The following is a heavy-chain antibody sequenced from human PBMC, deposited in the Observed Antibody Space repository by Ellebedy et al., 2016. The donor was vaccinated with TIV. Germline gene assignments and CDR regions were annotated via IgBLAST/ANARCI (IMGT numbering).Heavy chain of an antibody. CDR1: GGTFSSYA. CDR3: ARDSPIGTSPSYYYMDV. J-gene: IGHJ6*03. Sequence: SVKVSXXASGGTFSSYAISWVRQAPGQGLEWMGGIIPIFGTANYAQKFQGRVTITADESTSTAYMELSSLRSEDTAVYYCARDSPIGTSPSYYYMDVWGKGTTVTVSS. CDR2: IIPIFGTA. V-gene: IGHV1-69*13. D-gene: IGHD2-2*01.